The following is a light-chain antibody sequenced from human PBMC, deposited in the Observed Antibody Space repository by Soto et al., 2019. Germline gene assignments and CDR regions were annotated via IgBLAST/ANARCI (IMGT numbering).Light chain of an antibody. J-gene: IGKJ5*01. V-gene: IGKV3-20*01. CDR1: QSVSSSY. Sequence: EIVLTQSPGTLSLSPGERATLSCRASQSVSSSYLAWYQQKPGQAPRLLIYGASSRATGIPDRFSGRGSGTDSTITISRMEPEDFAVYYCQQYGRSPLITFGQGKRLEIK. CDR3: QQYGRSPLIT. CDR2: GAS.